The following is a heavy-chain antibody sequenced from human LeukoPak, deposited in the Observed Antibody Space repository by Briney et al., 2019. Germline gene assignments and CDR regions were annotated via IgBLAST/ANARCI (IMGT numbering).Heavy chain of an antibody. CDR3: AKAPVTTCRGAFCYPFDY. D-gene: IGHD2-15*01. CDR1: GFTFDDYA. Sequence: GGSLRLSCVGSGFTFDDYAMHWVRQAPGKGLEWVSGISWNSGRRGYAESVKGRFTISRDSSKNTLFLQMNRLRPEDAAVYYCAKAPVTTCRGAFCYPFDYWGLGTLVTVSS. CDR2: ISWNSGRR. V-gene: IGHV3-9*01. J-gene: IGHJ4*02.